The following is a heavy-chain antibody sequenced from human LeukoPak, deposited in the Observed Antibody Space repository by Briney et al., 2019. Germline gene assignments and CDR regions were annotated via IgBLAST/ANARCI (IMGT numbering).Heavy chain of an antibody. CDR1: GYTFTGYY. V-gene: IGHV1-46*01. J-gene: IGHJ4*02. CDR3: ARGGWYYFDY. D-gene: IGHD6-19*01. Sequence: ASVKVSCKASGYTFTGYYMHWVRQAPGQGLEWMGIINSSGGTTSYAQKFQGRVTMTRDTSTSTVYMELSSLRAEDTAVYYCARGGWYYFDYWGQGTLVTVSS. CDR2: INSSGGTT.